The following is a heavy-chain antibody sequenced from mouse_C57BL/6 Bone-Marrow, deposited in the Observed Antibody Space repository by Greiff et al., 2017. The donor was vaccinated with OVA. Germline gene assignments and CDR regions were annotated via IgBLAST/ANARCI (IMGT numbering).Heavy chain of an antibody. CDR1: GYTFTDHT. V-gene: IGHV1-78*01. CDR2: IYPRDGST. Sequence: VQRVESDAELVKPGASVKISCKASGYTFTDHTIHWMKQRPEQGLEWIGYIYPRDGSTKYIEKFKGKATLTADKSSSTAYMQLNSLTSEDSAVYCCARYDYGPFAYWGQGTLVTVSA. CDR3: ARYDYGPFAY. D-gene: IGHD2-4*01. J-gene: IGHJ3*01.